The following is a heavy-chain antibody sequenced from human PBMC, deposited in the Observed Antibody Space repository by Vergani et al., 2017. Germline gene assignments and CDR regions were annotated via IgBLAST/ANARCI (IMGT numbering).Heavy chain of an antibody. Sequence: QVQLVQSGAEVKKPGSSVKVSCKASGGTFSSYAISWVRQAPGQGLEWMGGIIPFFGTANYAQKFQGRVTITADEATSTAYMELSSLRSEDTAVYYCARVVVPAAILGYYYYYMDGWGKGTTVTVS. CDR3: ARVVVPAAILGYYYYYMDG. CDR2: IIPFFGTA. J-gene: IGHJ6*03. D-gene: IGHD2-2*02. CDR1: GGTFSSYA. V-gene: IGHV1-69*01.